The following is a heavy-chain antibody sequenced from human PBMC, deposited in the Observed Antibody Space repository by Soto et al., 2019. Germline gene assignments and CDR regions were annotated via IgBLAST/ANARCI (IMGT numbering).Heavy chain of an antibody. CDR2: IHHSGST. Sequence: QVHLQQWGAGRLKPSETLSLTCALYGGSLDGYYWSWIRQSPGKGLEWIGEIHHSGSTKYNPSLKRRVSLLVDTSTKQFSLKLTSVTAADRGVYYCARGVDSWSGYLFWGQGTPVTVSS. V-gene: IGHV4-34*01. J-gene: IGHJ4*02. CDR1: GGSLDGYY. CDR3: ARGVDSWSGYLF. D-gene: IGHD3-3*01.